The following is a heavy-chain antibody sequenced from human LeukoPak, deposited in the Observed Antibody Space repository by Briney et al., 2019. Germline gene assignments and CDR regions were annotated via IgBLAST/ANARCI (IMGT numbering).Heavy chain of an antibody. CDR3: ARGGEQDIVVVPAAMPGHYYFDY. CDR1: GGTFSSYA. D-gene: IGHD2-2*01. CDR2: IIPIFGTA. Sequence: SVKVSCKASGGTFSSYAISWVRQAPGQGLEWMGEIIPIFGTANYAQKFQGRVTITADESTSTAYMELSSLRSEDTAVYYCARGGEQDIVVVPAAMPGHYYFDYWGQGTLVTVSS. J-gene: IGHJ4*02. V-gene: IGHV1-69*01.